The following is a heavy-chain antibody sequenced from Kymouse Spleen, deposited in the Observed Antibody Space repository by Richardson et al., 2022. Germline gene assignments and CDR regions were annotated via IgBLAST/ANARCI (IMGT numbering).Heavy chain of an antibody. CDR2: INHSGST. Sequence: QVQLQQWGAGLLKPSETLSLTCAVYGGSFSGYYWSWIRQPPGKGLEWIGEINHSGSTNYNPSLKSRVTISVDTSKNQFSLKLSSVTAADTAVYYCARVHCTNGVCYTGAIF*LVGVGLLGPGNPGHRLL. CDR1: GGSFSGYY. D-gene: IGHD2-8*01. J-gene: IGHJ4*02. V-gene: IGHV4-34*01. CDR3: ARVHCTNGVCYTGAIF*LVGVGL.